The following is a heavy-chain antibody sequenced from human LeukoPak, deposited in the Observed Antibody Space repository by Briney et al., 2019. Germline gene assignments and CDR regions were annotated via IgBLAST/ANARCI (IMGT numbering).Heavy chain of an antibody. CDR2: IIPILGIA. Sequence: GASVKVTCKASGGTFSSYAISWVRQAPGQGLEWMGRIIPILGIANYAQKFQGRVTITADKSTSTAYMELSSLRSEDTAVYYCARESRFWEPGRFDYWGQGTLVTVSS. D-gene: IGHD3-3*01. CDR3: ARESRFWEPGRFDY. CDR1: GGTFSSYA. J-gene: IGHJ4*02. V-gene: IGHV1-69*04.